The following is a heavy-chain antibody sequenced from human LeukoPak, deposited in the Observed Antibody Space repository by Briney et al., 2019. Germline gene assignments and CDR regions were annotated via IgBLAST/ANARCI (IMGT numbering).Heavy chain of an antibody. CDR1: GYTFNSYG. Sequence: ASVKVSCKASGYTFNSYGISWVRQAPGQGLEWMAWLSAHIGDTNYSQKFQGRVTVTSDTSTSTAYMELRSLKSDDTAVYFCARVAFSKYHYYMDVWGKGTTVTVSS. V-gene: IGHV1-18*01. J-gene: IGHJ6*03. CDR2: LSAHIGDT. CDR3: ARVAFSKYHYYMDV. D-gene: IGHD4-11*01.